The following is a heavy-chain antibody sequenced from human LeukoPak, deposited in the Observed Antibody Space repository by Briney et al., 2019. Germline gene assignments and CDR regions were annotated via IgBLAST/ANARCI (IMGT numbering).Heavy chain of an antibody. CDR1: GGSFSGYY. CDR3: ASGLGYSYGYTPVYFDY. V-gene: IGHV4-34*01. D-gene: IGHD5-18*01. J-gene: IGHJ4*02. Sequence: SETLSLTCAVYGGSFSGYYWSWIRQPPGKGLEWIGEINHSGSTNYNPSLKSRVTISVDTSKNQFSLKLSSVTAADTAVYYCASGLGYSYGYTPVYFDYWGQGTLVTVSS. CDR2: INHSGST.